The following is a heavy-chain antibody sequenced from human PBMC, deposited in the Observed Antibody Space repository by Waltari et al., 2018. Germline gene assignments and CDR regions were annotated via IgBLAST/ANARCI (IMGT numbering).Heavy chain of an antibody. CDR2: ISPSGGST. Sequence: QVQLVQSGAEVRQPGASVNISCKASGYTFTTYLIHWVRQAPGQGLEWMGRISPSGGSTSYAQNFLGRVTMTRDTSASTVYMKLSSLRSDDTAVYFCARADPVRTIDNWGQGTLVTVSS. CDR1: GYTFTTYL. V-gene: IGHV1-46*01. CDR3: ARADPVRTIDN. J-gene: IGHJ4*02.